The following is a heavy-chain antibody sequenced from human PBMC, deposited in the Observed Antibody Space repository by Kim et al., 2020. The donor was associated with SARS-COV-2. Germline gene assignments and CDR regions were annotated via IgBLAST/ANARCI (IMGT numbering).Heavy chain of an antibody. CDR2: IGAGGGPI. J-gene: IGHJ4*02. CDR3: SRGPSWAGYLRHYFDS. V-gene: IGHV3-48*03. CDR1: GFTFGSFE. Sequence: GGSLRLSYVGSGFTFGSFEMNWVRQAPGKGLQWVSSIGAGGGPIYYADSVRGRFTISRNNAKKSLYLQMNSLSAEDTAVYYCSRGPSWAGYLRHYFDSWGRGALVTVSS. D-gene: IGHD1-1*01.